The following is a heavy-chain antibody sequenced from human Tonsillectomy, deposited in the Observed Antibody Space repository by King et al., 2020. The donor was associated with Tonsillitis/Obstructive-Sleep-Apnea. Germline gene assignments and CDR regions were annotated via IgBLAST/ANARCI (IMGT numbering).Heavy chain of an antibody. CDR3: AREPDYYYMDV. CDR2: IGTAGDT. J-gene: IGHJ6*03. Sequence: VQLVESGGGLVQPGGSLRLSCAASEFTFSSYDMHWGRQPTGKGLEWVSAIGTAGDTYYPGSVKGRFTISRENAKNSLYLQMDSLRAGDTAVYYCAREPDYYYMDVWGKGTTVTVPS. V-gene: IGHV3-13*04. CDR1: EFTFSSYD.